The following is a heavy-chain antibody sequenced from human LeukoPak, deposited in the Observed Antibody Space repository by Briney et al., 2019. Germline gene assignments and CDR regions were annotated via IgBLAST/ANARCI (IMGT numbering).Heavy chain of an antibody. Sequence: PGGSLRLSCAASGFTFRDYNMNWVRQAPGKGLEWVSYITDSGSTIHYAASVNGRFTISRDNAKNSLYLQMNSLRAEDSAVYYCARSIGLTGGGVDVWGRGTTVTVSS. CDR1: GFTFRDYN. CDR2: ITDSGSTI. V-gene: IGHV3-11*01. J-gene: IGHJ6*02. CDR3: ARSIGLTGGGVDV. D-gene: IGHD4-23*01.